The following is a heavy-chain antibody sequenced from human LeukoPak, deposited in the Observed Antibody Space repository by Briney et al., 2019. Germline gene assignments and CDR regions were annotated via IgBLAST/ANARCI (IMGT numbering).Heavy chain of an antibody. CDR2: TYYRYKWYN. CDR3: ARGVSDI. CDR1: GDSISSSSVA. Sequence: SQTLSLTCAISGDSISSSSVAWNWNRRSPSRGLEWLGRTYYRYKWYNDYAVSVKSRITINPDTSKNQFSLQLSSVTPEDTAVYYCARGVSDIWGQGTMVTVSS. V-gene: IGHV6-1*01. J-gene: IGHJ3*02.